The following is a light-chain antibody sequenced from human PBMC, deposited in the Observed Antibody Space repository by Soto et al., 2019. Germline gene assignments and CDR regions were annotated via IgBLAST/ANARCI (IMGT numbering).Light chain of an antibody. CDR1: QSISSW. CDR3: QQLFDSPIT. Sequence: DIQMTQSPSTLSASVGERVTITCLASQSISSWLAWYQQKPGKAPKLLIYDASSLESGVPSRFSGSGSGTEFTLTISSLQPEDFATYYCQQLFDSPITFGQGTRLEI. CDR2: DAS. J-gene: IGKJ5*01. V-gene: IGKV1-5*01.